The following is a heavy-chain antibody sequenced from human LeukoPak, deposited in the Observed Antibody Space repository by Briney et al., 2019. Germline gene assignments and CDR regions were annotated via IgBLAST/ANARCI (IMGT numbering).Heavy chain of an antibody. D-gene: IGHD2-21*02. CDR2: ISSSSSYI. Sequence: GGSLRLSCAASGFTFSDYYMSWIRQAPGKGLEWVSSISSSSSYIYYADSVKGRFTISRDNAKNSLYLQMNSLRAEDTAVYYCARETAVNNWFDPWGQGTLVTVSS. V-gene: IGHV3-11*06. J-gene: IGHJ5*02. CDR1: GFTFSDYY. CDR3: ARETAVNNWFDP.